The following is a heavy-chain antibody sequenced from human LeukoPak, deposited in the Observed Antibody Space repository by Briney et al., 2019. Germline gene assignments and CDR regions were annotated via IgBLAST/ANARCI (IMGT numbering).Heavy chain of an antibody. CDR2: INHSGST. CDR1: GGSFSGYY. Sequence: SETLSLTCAVYGGSFSGYYWSWIRQPPGKGLEWIGEINHSGSTNYNPSLKSRVTISVDTSKNQFSLKLSSVTAADTAVYYCARGHSPRLAVAGSPHDYWGQGTLVTVSS. J-gene: IGHJ4*02. V-gene: IGHV4-34*01. D-gene: IGHD6-19*01. CDR3: ARGHSPRLAVAGSPHDY.